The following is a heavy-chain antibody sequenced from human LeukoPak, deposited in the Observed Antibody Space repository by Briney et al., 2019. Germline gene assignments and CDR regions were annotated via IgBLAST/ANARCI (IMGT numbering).Heavy chain of an antibody. J-gene: IGHJ5*02. CDR2: INHSGST. Sequence: NPSETLSLTCAVYGGSFSGYYWSWIRQPPGKGLEWIGEINHSGSTNYNPSLKSRVTISVDTSKNQFSLKLSSVIAADTAVYYCARDHYYDSSGYRQPFDPWGQGTLVTVSS. D-gene: IGHD3-22*01. V-gene: IGHV4-34*01. CDR1: GGSFSGYY. CDR3: ARDHYYDSSGYRQPFDP.